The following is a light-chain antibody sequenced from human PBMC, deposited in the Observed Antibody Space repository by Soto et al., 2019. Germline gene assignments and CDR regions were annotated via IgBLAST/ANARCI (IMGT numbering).Light chain of an antibody. Sequence: QSVLTQPASVSGSPGQSITISCTGTSSDVGAYNYVSWYQQHPGEAPKLIIYGVTNRPSGVSYRFSGSKSDYTASLTISGLQAEDEADYYSSSYSTSFFYVFGTGTKVTVL. J-gene: IGLJ1*01. CDR2: GVT. CDR1: SSDVGAYNY. CDR3: SSYSTSFFYV. V-gene: IGLV2-14*01.